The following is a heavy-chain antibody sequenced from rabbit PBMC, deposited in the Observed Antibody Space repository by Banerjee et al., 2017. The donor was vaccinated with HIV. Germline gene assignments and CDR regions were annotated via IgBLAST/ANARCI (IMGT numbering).Heavy chain of an antibody. CDR1: GFSFSSGYW. V-gene: IGHV1S40*01. D-gene: IGHD1-1*01. CDR2: IGGGGGIT. CDR3: ARGVGSGYGLSL. Sequence: QSLEESGGDLVKPGASLTLTCTASGFSFSSGYWICWVRQAPGKGLEWIACIGGGGGITWYASWAKGRFTISKTSSTTVTLQMTSLTAADTATYFCARGVGSGYGLSLWGPGTLVTVS. J-gene: IGHJ4*01.